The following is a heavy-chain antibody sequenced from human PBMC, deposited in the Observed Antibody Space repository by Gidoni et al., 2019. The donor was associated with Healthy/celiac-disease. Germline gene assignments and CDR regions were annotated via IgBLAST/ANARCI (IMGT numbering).Heavy chain of an antibody. CDR3: ARGMVYATYYYYGMDV. CDR2: INHSGST. J-gene: IGHJ6*04. CDR1: GGSFSGYY. D-gene: IGHD2-8*01. Sequence: QVQLQQWGAGLLKPSATLSLTCAVYGGSFSGYYWSWIRQPPGKGLEWIGEINHSGSTNYNPSLKSRVTISVDTSKNQFSLKLSSVTAADTAVYYCARGMVYATYYYYGMDVWGKGTTVTVSS. V-gene: IGHV4-34*01.